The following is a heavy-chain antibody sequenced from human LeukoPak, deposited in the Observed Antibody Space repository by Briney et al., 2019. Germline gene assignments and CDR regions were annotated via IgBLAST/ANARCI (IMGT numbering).Heavy chain of an antibody. V-gene: IGHV3-30*04. Sequence: GRSLRLSCAASGFTFSSYAMHWVRQAPGKGLEWVAVISYDGSNKYYADSVKGRFTISRDNSKNTLYLQMNSLRAEDTAVYYCAKDRISEETYNWFDPWGQGTLVTVSS. CDR3: AKDRISEETYNWFDP. J-gene: IGHJ5*02. D-gene: IGHD2-15*01. CDR2: ISYDGSNK. CDR1: GFTFSSYA.